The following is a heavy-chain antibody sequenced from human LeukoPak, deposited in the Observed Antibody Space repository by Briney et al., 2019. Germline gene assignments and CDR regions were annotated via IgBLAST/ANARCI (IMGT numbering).Heavy chain of an antibody. CDR1: GFTFSSYG. CDR2: ISHDGSNK. CDR3: ARMNYVSTGWGAPFDY. D-gene: IGHD1-7*01. J-gene: IGHJ4*02. V-gene: IGHV3-30*03. Sequence: GRSLRLSCAASGFTFSSYGMHWVRQVPGKGLEWVAVISHDGSNKYYADSVRGRFTISRDNSKNTLYLQMNSLRAEDTAVYYCARMNYVSTGWGAPFDYWGQGTLVTVSS.